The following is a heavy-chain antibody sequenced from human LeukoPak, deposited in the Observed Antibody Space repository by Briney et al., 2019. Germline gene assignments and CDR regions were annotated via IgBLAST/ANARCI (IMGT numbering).Heavy chain of an antibody. CDR2: MNPNSGNT. J-gene: IGHJ6*02. V-gene: IGHV1-8*01. D-gene: IGHD2-15*01. CDR3: ARGDEVVAANLFGPDYYYYYGVDA. CDR1: GYTFTSYV. Sequence: ASVKVSCKASGYTFTSYVINWVRQATGQGLEWMGWMNPNSGNTGYAQKFQGRVTMTRNTSISTAYMELSSLRSEDTAVYYCARGDEVVAANLFGPDYYYYYGVDAWGQGTTVTVS.